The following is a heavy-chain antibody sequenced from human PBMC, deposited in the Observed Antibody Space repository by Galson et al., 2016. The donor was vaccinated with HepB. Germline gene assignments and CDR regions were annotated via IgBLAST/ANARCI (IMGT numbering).Heavy chain of an antibody. Sequence: SLRLSCAASGFTFSSSWMNWVRQAPGKGLGWVANINQDGSEKHYVDSVKGRFTISRDNAKNTLYLQMDSLRAEDTAVYYCARERGSYSYWGQGTLVTVSS. CDR3: ARERGSYSY. D-gene: IGHD1-26*01. J-gene: IGHJ4*02. CDR1: GFTFSSSW. V-gene: IGHV3-7*01. CDR2: INQDGSEK.